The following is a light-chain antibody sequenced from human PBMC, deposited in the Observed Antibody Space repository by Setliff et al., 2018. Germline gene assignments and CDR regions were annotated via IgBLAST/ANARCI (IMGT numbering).Light chain of an antibody. V-gene: IGLV2-23*02. Sequence: LAQPASVSGSPGQSITISCTGTINDIGTFNLVSWYQQYPGKAPKLMIYEVTKRPSGVSNRFSGSKSGNTASLTISGLQAEDEADYYCCSYAGSAPFVVFGGGTKVTVL. CDR3: CSYAGSAPFVV. J-gene: IGLJ2*01. CDR2: EVT. CDR1: INDIGTFNL.